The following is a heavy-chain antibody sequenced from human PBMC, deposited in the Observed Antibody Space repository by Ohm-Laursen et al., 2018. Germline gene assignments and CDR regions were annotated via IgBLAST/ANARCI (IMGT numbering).Heavy chain of an antibody. J-gene: IGHJ4*02. D-gene: IGHD1-26*01. CDR3: ARRTYSGSSLVFDY. CDR1: GGSFSGYY. CDR2: INHSGST. V-gene: IGHV4-34*01. Sequence: GTLSLTCAVYGGSFSGYYWSWIRQPPGKGLEWIGEINHSGSTNYNPSLKSRVTISVDTSKNQFSLKLSSVTAADTAVYYCARRTYSGSSLVFDYWGQGTLVTVSS.